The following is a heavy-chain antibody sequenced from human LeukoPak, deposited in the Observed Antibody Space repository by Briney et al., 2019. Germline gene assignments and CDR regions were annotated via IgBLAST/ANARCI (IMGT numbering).Heavy chain of an antibody. D-gene: IGHD2-2*01. CDR1: AGIFSSYA. CDR3: ATQANIVVVPAAMARGFDY. J-gene: IGHJ4*02. Sequence: GASVKVSCKASAGIFSSYAISWVRQAPGQGLEWMGGIIPIFGTANYAQKFQGRVTITADESTSTAYMELSSLRSEDTAVYYCATQANIVVVPAAMARGFDYWGQGTLVTVSS. V-gene: IGHV1-69*13. CDR2: IIPIFGTA.